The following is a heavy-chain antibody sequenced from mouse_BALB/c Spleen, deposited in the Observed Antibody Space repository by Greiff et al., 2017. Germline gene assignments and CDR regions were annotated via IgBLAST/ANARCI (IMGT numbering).Heavy chain of an antibody. V-gene: IGHV3-2*02. D-gene: IGHD2-14*01. CDR2: ISYSGST. CDR1: GYSITSDYA. Sequence: EVKLQESGPGLVKPSQSLSLTCTVTGYSITSDYAWNWIRQFPGNKLEWMGYISYSGSTSYNPSLKSRISITRDTSKNQFFLQLNSVTTEDTATYYCARNRYDVYFDYWGQGTTLTVSS. J-gene: IGHJ2*01. CDR3: ARNRYDVYFDY.